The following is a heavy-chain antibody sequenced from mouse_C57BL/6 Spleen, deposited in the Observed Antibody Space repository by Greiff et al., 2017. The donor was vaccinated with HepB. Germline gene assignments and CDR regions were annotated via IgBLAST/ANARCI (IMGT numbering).Heavy chain of an antibody. CDR1: GYSITSGYD. CDR3: ARRWYFDV. CDR2: ISYSGST. Sequence: DVQLVESGPGMVKPSQSLSLTCTVTGYSITSGYDWHWIRHFPGNKLEWMCYISYSGSTNYNPSLKSRIALTHDTSKNHFFLKLNSVTTEDTATYYCARRWYFDVWGTGTTVTVSS. V-gene: IGHV3-1*01. J-gene: IGHJ1*03.